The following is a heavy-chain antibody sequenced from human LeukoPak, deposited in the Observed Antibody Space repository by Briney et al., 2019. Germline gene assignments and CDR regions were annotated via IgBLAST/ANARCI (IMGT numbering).Heavy chain of an antibody. Sequence: GESLKISCKGSGYSFTDYWIGWVRQMPGKGLEWMGIIYPGDSDTRYSPSFQGQVTISADKSISTAYLQRRSLKASDTAMYYCARRPGDVYWYLDLWGRGTLVTVSS. D-gene: IGHD3-16*01. CDR2: IYPGDSDT. CDR3: ARRPGDVYWYLDL. CDR1: GYSFTDYW. V-gene: IGHV5-51*01. J-gene: IGHJ2*01.